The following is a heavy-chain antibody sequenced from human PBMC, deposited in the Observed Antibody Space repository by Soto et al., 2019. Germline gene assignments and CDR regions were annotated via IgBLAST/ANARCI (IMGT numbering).Heavy chain of an antibody. Sequence: GGSLRLSCAASGFTFSSYAMSWVRQAPGKGLEWVSAISGSGGSTYYADSVKGRFTISRDNSKNTLYLQMNSLRAEDTAVCYCAKQLGYDFWSGLNYAFDIWGQGTMVTVSS. CDR3: AKQLGYDFWSGLNYAFDI. CDR1: GFTFSSYA. D-gene: IGHD3-3*01. V-gene: IGHV3-23*01. CDR2: ISGSGGST. J-gene: IGHJ3*02.